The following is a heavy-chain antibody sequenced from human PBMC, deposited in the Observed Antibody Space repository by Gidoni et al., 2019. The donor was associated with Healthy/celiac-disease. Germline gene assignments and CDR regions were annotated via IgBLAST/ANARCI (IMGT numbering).Heavy chain of an antibody. CDR1: GGSLSSYY. CDR3: AREAYSSSVAGEYYFDY. D-gene: IGHD6-6*01. V-gene: IGHV4-4*07. J-gene: IGHJ4*02. CDR2: IYTSGGT. Sequence: QVQLQESGPGLVKPSETLSLTCTVSGGSLSSYYWSWIRQPAGKGLEWIGRIYTSGGTNYNPSLKSRVTMSVDTSKNQFSLKLSSVTAADTAVYYCAREAYSSSVAGEYYFDYWGQGTLVTVSS.